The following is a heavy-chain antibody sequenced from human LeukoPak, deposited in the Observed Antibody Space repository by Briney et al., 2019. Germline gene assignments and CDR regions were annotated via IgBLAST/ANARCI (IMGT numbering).Heavy chain of an antibody. CDR1: GGTFSSYA. D-gene: IGHD6-13*01. Sequence: ASVNVSCKASGGTFSSYAISWVRQAPGQGLEWMGVIIPIFGTANYARKFQGRVTITADESTSTAYMELSSLRSEDTAVYYCARIHSNSWNYYFDYWGQGTLVTVSS. CDR2: IIPIFGTA. J-gene: IGHJ4*02. V-gene: IGHV1-69*13. CDR3: ARIHSNSWNYYFDY.